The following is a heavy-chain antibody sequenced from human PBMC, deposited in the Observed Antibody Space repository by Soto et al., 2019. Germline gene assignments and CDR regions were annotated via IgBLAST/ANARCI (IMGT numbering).Heavy chain of an antibody. CDR1: GYSFTSHW. D-gene: IGHD6-13*01. Sequence: PGESLKISCKGSGYSFTSHWIGWVRQMPGKGLEWMGIIYPGDSDTRYSPSFQGQVTISADKSISTAYLQWSSLKASDTAMYYCARLGQQLVRGYYYGMDVWGQGTTVTVSS. CDR3: ARLGQQLVRGYYYGMDV. CDR2: IYPGDSDT. V-gene: IGHV5-51*01. J-gene: IGHJ6*02.